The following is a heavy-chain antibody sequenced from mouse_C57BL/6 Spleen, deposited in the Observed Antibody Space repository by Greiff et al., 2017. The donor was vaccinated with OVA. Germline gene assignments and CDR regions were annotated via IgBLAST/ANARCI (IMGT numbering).Heavy chain of an antibody. Sequence: VKLVESGAELMKPGASVKLSCKATGYTFTGYWIEWVKQRPGHGLEWIGEILPGSGSTHYNEKFKGKATFTADTSSNTAYMQLSSLTTEDSAIYYCANNWDGAYWGQGTLVTVSA. V-gene: IGHV1-9*01. CDR1: GYTFTGYW. CDR3: ANNWDGAY. J-gene: IGHJ3*01. CDR2: ILPGSGST. D-gene: IGHD4-1*01.